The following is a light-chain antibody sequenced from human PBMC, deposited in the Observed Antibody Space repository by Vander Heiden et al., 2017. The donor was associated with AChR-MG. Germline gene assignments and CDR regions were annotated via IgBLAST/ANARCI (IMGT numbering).Light chain of an antibody. Sequence: QSLLTQLPSASGTPGPRVTIACSASNANVGSNPVNWYQQQPGTAPKLLIYSNNQRPSGVPDRCSGSKSGTSASLAISGLQSEDEADYYCAAWDDSLNGSVVFGGGTKLTVL. CDR3: AAWDDSLNGSVV. CDR1: NANVGSNP. J-gene: IGLJ2*01. V-gene: IGLV1-44*01. CDR2: SNN.